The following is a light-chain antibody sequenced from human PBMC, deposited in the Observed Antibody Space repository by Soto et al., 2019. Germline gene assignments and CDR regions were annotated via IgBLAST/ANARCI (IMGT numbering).Light chain of an antibody. J-gene: IGKJ3*01. Sequence: EIVLTQSPSALSFSQGERATLSCRASQSVSTYLAWYQQKPGQAPRLLIYDASNRATGIPARFSGSGSGTDFTLTISSLEPEDFAVYYCQQRSNWQRFTFGPGTKVANK. CDR3: QQRSNWQRFT. V-gene: IGKV3-11*01. CDR2: DAS. CDR1: QSVSTY.